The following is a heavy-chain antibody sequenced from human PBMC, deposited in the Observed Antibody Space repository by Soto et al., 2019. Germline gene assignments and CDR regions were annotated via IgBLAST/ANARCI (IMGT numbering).Heavy chain of an antibody. V-gene: IGHV4-59*12. J-gene: IGHJ6*02. CDR1: GGSIRRYY. Sequence: PSETLSLTCIVSGGSIRRYYWSWIRQPPGKGPEWIGCINHSGSTNYNPSLKSRVTISVDTSKNQFSLKLSSVTAADTAVYYCARVPDVWGHGPTVTVS. CDR2: INHSGST. CDR3: ARVPDV.